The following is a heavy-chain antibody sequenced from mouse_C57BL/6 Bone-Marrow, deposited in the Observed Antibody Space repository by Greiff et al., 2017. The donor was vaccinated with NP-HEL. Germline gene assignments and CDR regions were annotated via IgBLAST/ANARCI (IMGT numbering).Heavy chain of an antibody. J-gene: IGHJ1*03. CDR2: ILPSIGRT. V-gene: IGHV15-2*01. CDR1: DSEVFPIAY. D-gene: IGHD1-1*01. CDR3: ARDYGSSLYWYFDV. Sequence: QVQLKESGSELRSPGSSVKLSCKDFDSEVFPIAYMSWVRQKPGHGFEWIGGILPSIGRTIYGEKFEDKATLDADTLSNTAYLELNSLTSEDSAIYYCARDYGSSLYWYFDVWGTGTTVTVSS.